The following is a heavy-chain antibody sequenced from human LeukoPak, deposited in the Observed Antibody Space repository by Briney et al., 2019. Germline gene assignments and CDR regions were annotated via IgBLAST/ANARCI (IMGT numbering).Heavy chain of an antibody. D-gene: IGHD2-2*01. CDR2: IYYSGST. Sequence: PSETLSLTCTVSGGSISSGGYYWSWIRQHPGKGLEWIGYIYYSGSTYYNPSLKSRVTISVDTSKNQFSLKLSSVTVADTAVYYCARAPYCSSTSCLLGYYYYGMDVWGQGTTVTVSS. J-gene: IGHJ6*02. V-gene: IGHV4-31*03. CDR3: ARAPYCSSTSCLLGYYYYGMDV. CDR1: GGSISSGGYY.